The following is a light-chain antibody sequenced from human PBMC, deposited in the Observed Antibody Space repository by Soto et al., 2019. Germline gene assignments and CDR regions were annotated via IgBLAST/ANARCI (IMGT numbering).Light chain of an antibody. Sequence: EIVVTQSPLSLPVTPGEPASISCKSSQSLLHSNGNTYLDWYLQKPGQSPQLLIYLGSNRASGVPVWLSGSGSGTYFTLNISRVEAEDVGGSYCMQALHARTFGQGTKVEIK. CDR2: LGS. V-gene: IGKV2-28*01. CDR1: QSLLHSNGNTY. J-gene: IGKJ1*01. CDR3: MQALHART.